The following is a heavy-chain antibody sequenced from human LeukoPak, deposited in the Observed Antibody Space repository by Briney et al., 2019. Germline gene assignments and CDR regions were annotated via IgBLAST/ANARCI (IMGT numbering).Heavy chain of an antibody. J-gene: IGHJ6*03. D-gene: IGHD6-19*01. Sequence: SETLSLTCAVSGYSISSGYYWGWIRQPHGKGGGWVGILYLGGSTYYNPSLKSRVTISVVTSKNQFSLKRSSVTAADTAVYYCARRGRDKARLGYYYYYMDVWGKGTTVTVSS. CDR2: LYLGGST. CDR3: ARRGRDKARLGYYYYYMDV. V-gene: IGHV4-38-2*01. CDR1: GYSISSGYY.